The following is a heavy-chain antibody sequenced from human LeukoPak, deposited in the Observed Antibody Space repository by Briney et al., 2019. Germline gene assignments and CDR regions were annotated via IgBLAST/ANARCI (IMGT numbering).Heavy chain of an antibody. Sequence: GGSLRLSCAASGFTFSSYNMNWVRQAPGKGLEWVSSISSSSSYIYYADSVKGRFTISRDNAKNSLYLQMNSLRAEDTAVYYCARDRSIAAAVDYWGQGTLVTVSS. D-gene: IGHD6-13*01. J-gene: IGHJ4*02. CDR3: ARDRSIAAAVDY. CDR1: GFTFSSYN. CDR2: ISSSSSYI. V-gene: IGHV3-21*01.